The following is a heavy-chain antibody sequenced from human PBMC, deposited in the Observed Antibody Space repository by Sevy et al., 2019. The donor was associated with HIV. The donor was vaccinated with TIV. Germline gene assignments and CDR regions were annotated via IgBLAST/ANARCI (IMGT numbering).Heavy chain of an antibody. CDR1: GFRISSYW. Sequence: GGSLRLSCAASGFRISSYWMSWVRQAPGKGLEWVANIKEDGSEKYYVDSVKGRFTISRDNAKNSLYLQVNSLRVEDTAVYYCARAVGDDDFYRNPIYGMDVWGQGTRVTVSS. CDR3: ARAVGDDDFYRNPIYGMDV. V-gene: IGHV3-7*01. D-gene: IGHD3-3*01. J-gene: IGHJ6*02. CDR2: IKEDGSEK.